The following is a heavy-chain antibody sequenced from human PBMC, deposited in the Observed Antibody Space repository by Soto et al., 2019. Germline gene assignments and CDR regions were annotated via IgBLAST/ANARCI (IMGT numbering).Heavy chain of an antibody. CDR1: GFTFSSYA. V-gene: IGHV3-23*01. J-gene: IGHJ4*02. CDR2: NSASGGST. CDR3: AKSRNSCGSGSYGHFDY. D-gene: IGHD3-10*01. Sequence: EVQILESGGGLVQPGGSLRLSCAASGFTFSSYAMNWVRQAPGQGLEWVAANSASGGSTYYADSVKGRFTLARDNSKNTLYLQMNSLRAEDTAVYHCAKSRNSCGSGSYGHFDYWGQGTLVTVSS.